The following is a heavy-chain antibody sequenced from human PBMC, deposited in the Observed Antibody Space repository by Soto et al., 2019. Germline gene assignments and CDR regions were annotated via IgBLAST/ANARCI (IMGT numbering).Heavy chain of an antibody. CDR1: GVSISSYF. D-gene: IGHD3-3*01. V-gene: IGHV4-59*01. Sequence: PSETLAFTCSASGVSISSYFWSWIRQAPGRGLEWIGYTYHRGSTNYSPSLKSRVAISLDTSENQFSLKVNSVTAADTAVYYCARICGYYGPLDYWGQGTPVTVSS. CDR3: ARICGYYGPLDY. CDR2: TYHRGST. J-gene: IGHJ4*02.